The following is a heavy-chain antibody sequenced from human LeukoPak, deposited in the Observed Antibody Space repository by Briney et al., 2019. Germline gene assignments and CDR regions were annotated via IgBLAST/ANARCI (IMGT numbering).Heavy chain of an antibody. D-gene: IGHD3-22*01. CDR1: GGSISSGGYY. V-gene: IGHV4-31*03. CDR2: LYYSGST. J-gene: IGHJ4*02. Sequence: SQTLSLTCTVSGGSISSGGYYWSWIRQPPGKGLEWIGNLYYSGSTYYNPSLKSRVTISVDTSKSQFSLKLSSVTAADTAVYYCAREGYDSSYYYYLDYWGQGTLVTVSS. CDR3: AREGYDSSYYYYLDY.